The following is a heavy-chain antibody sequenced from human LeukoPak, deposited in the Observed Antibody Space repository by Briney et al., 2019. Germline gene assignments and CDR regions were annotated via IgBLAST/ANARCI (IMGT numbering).Heavy chain of an antibody. CDR1: GGSFSGYY. CDR3: ARGRSNYYGMDV. Sequence: SETLSLTCAVYGGSFSGYYWSWIRQPPGKGLKWIGEINHSGSTNYNPSLKSRVTMSVDTSKNLFSLKVSSVTAADTAVYYCARGRSNYYGMDVWGQGTTVTVSS. V-gene: IGHV4-34*01. D-gene: IGHD1-26*01. CDR2: INHSGST. J-gene: IGHJ6*02.